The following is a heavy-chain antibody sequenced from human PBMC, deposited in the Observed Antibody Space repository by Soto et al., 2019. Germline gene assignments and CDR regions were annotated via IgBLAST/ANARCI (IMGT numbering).Heavy chain of an antibody. V-gene: IGHV1-18*01. CDR3: ARYWIFDCSSTSCYVYYYYYMDV. J-gene: IGHJ6*03. Sequence: ASVKVSCKASGYTFTSYGISWVRQAPGQGLEWMGWISAYNGNTNYAQKLQGRDTMTTDTSTSTAYKELRSLRSDDTAVYYSARYWIFDCSSTSCYVYYYYYMDVWGKGTTVTVSS. CDR2: ISAYNGNT. D-gene: IGHD2-2*01. CDR1: GYTFTSYG.